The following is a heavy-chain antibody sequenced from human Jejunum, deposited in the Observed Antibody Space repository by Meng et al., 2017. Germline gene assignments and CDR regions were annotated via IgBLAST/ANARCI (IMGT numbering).Heavy chain of an antibody. D-gene: IGHD4-11*01. CDR1: GGPISDYY. J-gene: IGHJ4*02. CDR3: ARGNEYSNYGADF. V-gene: IGHV4-34*01. Sequence: QVKLQQWGAGLLKPSETLSLPCAVYGGPISDYYWTWIRQPPGKGLEWIGEINDSGSTNYNPSLKSRVTISVDTSKSQFYLRVSSVTAADTAVYYCARGNEYSNYGADFWGQGTLVTVSS. CDR2: INDSGST.